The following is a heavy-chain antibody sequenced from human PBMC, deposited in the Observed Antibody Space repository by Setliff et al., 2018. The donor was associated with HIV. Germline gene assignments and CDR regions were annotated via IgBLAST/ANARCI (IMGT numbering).Heavy chain of an antibody. D-gene: IGHD3-3*01. Sequence: ASVKVSCKASGYTFTSYGISCVRQAPGQGLEWMGWISAYNGNTNYAQKLQGRVTMTTDTSTSTAYMELRSLRSDDTAVYYCARDRRITIFGVVSVVPSKRTKTRSAFDYWGQGTLVTVS. CDR2: ISAYNGNT. CDR3: ARDRRITIFGVVSVVPSKRTKTRSAFDY. J-gene: IGHJ4*02. CDR1: GYTFTSYG. V-gene: IGHV1-18*01.